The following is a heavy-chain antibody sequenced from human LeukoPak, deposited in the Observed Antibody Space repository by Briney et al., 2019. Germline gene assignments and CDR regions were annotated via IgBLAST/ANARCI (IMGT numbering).Heavy chain of an antibody. J-gene: IGHJ4*02. CDR2: ITSTSDTI. V-gene: IGHV3-48*01. Sequence: PGGSLRLSCVTSGFPFSTYSMNWVRQAPGKGLEWLSYITSTSDTIYYADSVKGRFTISRDNAKNSLYLQMNSLRAEDTAVYYCARDLDSSSWSLYYWGQGTLVTVSS. D-gene: IGHD6-13*01. CDR1: GFPFSTYS. CDR3: ARDLDSSSWSLYY.